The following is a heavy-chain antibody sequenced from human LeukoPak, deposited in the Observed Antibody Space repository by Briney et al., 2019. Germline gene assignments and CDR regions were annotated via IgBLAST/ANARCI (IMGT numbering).Heavy chain of an antibody. Sequence: SETLSLTCTVSGGSASSGSCDWSWTRQPPGKGLEWIGHIYYSGSTNYNPSLKSRVTISVDTSKNQFSLKLSSVTAADTAVYYCARAKGVLRYFDRLSDAFDIWGQGTMVTVSS. CDR1: GGSASSGSCD. J-gene: IGHJ3*02. D-gene: IGHD3-9*01. CDR3: ARAKGVLRYFDRLSDAFDI. V-gene: IGHV4-61*01. CDR2: IYYSGST.